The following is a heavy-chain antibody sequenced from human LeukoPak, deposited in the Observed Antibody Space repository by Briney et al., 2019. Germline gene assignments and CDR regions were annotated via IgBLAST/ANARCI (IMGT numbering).Heavy chain of an antibody. Sequence: GESLKISCKGSGYSFTNYWIGWVRQMPGKGLEWMGIIYPGDSDTRYSPSFQGQVTISADKSISTAYLQWSSLKASDTVMYYCARHSRRGIAAAGTDYWGQGTLVTVSS. CDR3: ARHSRRGIAAAGTDY. CDR2: IYPGDSDT. V-gene: IGHV5-51*01. CDR1: GYSFTNYW. J-gene: IGHJ4*02. D-gene: IGHD6-13*01.